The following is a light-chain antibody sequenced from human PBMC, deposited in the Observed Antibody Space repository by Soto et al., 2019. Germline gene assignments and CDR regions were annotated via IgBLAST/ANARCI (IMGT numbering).Light chain of an antibody. Sequence: EIVLTQSPATLSLFPGARATLSCRASQSVSSYLAWYQQKPGQAPRLLIYGASNRATGVPARFSGSGSGTDFTLTISSLEPEDFAVYYCQQRSNWPLTFGGGTKVEI. CDR3: QQRSNWPLT. V-gene: IGKV3-11*01. CDR1: QSVSSY. J-gene: IGKJ4*01. CDR2: GAS.